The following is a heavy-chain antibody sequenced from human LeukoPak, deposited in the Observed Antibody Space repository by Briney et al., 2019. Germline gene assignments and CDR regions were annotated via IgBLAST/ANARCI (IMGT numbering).Heavy chain of an antibody. J-gene: IGHJ3*02. CDR2: INPNSGGT. CDR3: ARASYPRDAFDI. CDR1: GYTFTGYY. Sequence: ASVTVSCTASGYTFTGYYMHWVRQAPGQGLEWMGWINPNSGGTNYAQKFQGRVTMTRDTSISTAYMELSRLRSDDTAVYYCARASYPRDAFDIWGQGTMVTVSS. V-gene: IGHV1-2*02. D-gene: IGHD3-16*01.